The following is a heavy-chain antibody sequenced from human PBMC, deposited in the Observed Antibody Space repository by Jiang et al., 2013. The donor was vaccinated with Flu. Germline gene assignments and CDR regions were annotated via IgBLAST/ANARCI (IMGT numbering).Heavy chain of an antibody. CDR3: ASELLTSAGAFDI. Sequence: EWIGRISPTWQHQLQPSLKSRVTISMDTSKNQFSLELSSVTAADTAVYYCASELLTSAGAFDIWGQGTMVTVSS. V-gene: IGHV4-61*02. D-gene: IGHD3-16*01. CDR2: ISPTWQH. J-gene: IGHJ3*02.